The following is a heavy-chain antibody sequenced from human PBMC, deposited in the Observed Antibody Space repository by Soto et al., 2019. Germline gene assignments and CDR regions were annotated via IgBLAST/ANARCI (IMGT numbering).Heavy chain of an antibody. V-gene: IGHV2-70*04. Sequence: SGPTLVNPTQTLTLTCTFSGFSLITGGVRVSWIRQPPGQALEWLARIDGNNEKYYTTSLKTRLTISKDNSKNQVVLTMTNMDPVDTGTYYCARTMPAAGTFDYWGQGALVTVSS. CDR1: GFSLITGGVR. D-gene: IGHD6-13*01. CDR3: ARTMPAAGTFDY. CDR2: IDGNNEK. J-gene: IGHJ4*02.